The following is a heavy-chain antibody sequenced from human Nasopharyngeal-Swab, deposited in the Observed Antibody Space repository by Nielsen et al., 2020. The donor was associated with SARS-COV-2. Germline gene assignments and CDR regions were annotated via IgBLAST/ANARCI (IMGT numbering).Heavy chain of an antibody. J-gene: IGHJ3*02. CDR3: AKDYYDSSGYHPDAFDI. Sequence: GGSLRLSCAASGFTFSTYSMNWVRQAPGKGLEWVSSISSSSSYIYYADSVKGRFTISRDNAKNSLYLQMNSLRAEDTAVYYCAKDYYDSSGYHPDAFDIWGQGTMATVSS. CDR1: GFTFSTYS. CDR2: ISSSSSYI. D-gene: IGHD3-22*01. V-gene: IGHV3-21*04.